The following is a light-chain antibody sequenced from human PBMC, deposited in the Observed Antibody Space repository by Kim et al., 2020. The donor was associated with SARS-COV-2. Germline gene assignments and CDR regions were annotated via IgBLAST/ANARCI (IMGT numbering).Light chain of an antibody. J-gene: IGLJ2*01. V-gene: IGLV3-19*01. CDR1: SLRSYY. CDR2: GKN. CDR3: NSRDNSGNPVV. Sequence: ALGQTVRITCKGDSLRSYYASWYRQKPGQAPVVVIYGKNNRPSGIPDRFSGSSSGNTASLTITGAQAEDEADYYFNSRDNSGNPVVFGGGTQLTVL.